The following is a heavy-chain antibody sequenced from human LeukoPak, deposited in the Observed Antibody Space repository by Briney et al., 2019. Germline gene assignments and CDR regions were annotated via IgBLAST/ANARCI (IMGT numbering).Heavy chain of an antibody. V-gene: IGHV3-66*01. CDR2: IYSGGTT. CDR1: GFTVSTNY. J-gene: IGHJ4*02. Sequence: PGGSLRLSCAASGFTVSTNYMSWVRQAPGKGLEWVSVIYSGGTTNYADSAKGRFTISRDNSKNTLFLQMNSLRAEDTAVYYCARDRGSGWYRSSDYWGQGTLVTVSS. CDR3: ARDRGSGWYRSSDY. D-gene: IGHD6-19*01.